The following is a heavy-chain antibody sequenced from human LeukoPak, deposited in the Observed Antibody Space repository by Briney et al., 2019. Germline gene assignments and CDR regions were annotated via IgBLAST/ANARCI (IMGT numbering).Heavy chain of an antibody. V-gene: IGHV4-30-2*01. CDR2: IYHSGST. CDR3: ASHYYGSGGPFDY. D-gene: IGHD3-10*01. Sequence: SETLSLTCTVSGGSISSGGYYWSWIRQPPGKGLEWIGYIYHSGSTYYNPSLKSRVTISVDRSKNQFSLKLSSVTAADTAVYYCASHYYGSGGPFDYWGQGTLVTVSS. CDR1: GGSISSGGYY. J-gene: IGHJ4*02.